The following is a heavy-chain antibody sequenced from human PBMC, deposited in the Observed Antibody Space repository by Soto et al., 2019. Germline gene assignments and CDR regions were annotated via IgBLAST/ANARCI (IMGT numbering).Heavy chain of an antibody. Sequence: QVPLVQSGAEVKKPGASVKVSCKASGYTFTGYYMHWVRQAPRQGLEWMGWINPNSGGTNYAQKFQGWVTMTRDTSISTAYMELSRLRSDDTAVYYCARGGDLYCSGGSCYSWFDPWGQGTLVTVSS. J-gene: IGHJ5*02. CDR1: GYTFTGYY. V-gene: IGHV1-2*04. D-gene: IGHD2-15*01. CDR3: ARGGDLYCSGGSCYSWFDP. CDR2: INPNSGGT.